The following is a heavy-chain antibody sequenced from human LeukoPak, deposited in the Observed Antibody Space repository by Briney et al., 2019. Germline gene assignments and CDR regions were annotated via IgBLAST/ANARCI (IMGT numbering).Heavy chain of an antibody. CDR1: GGSISSGNDY. CDR3: ARGQVGATTLFDY. Sequence: SETLSLTCTVSGGSISSGNDYWSWIRQPPGKGLEWIGYIYNSGSTYHNPSLKSRVTISADTSKNHFSLRLSSVTAADTAVYYCARGQVGATTLFDYWGQGTLVTVSS. J-gene: IGHJ4*02. CDR2: IYNSGST. V-gene: IGHV4-30-4*01. D-gene: IGHD1-26*01.